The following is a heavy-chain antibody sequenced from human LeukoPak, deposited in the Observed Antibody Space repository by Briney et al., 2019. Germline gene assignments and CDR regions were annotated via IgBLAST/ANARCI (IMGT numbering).Heavy chain of an antibody. V-gene: IGHV3-48*01. CDR1: GFTFCSYG. Sequence: GGSLSLSCAASGFTFCSYGMNWVRQAPGKGLEWLSYLSNTGNIHYAQSVKGRFTISRDNAKNSLYLQMDGLRAEDTAVYYCARRGDTPMIGDHWGQGILVTVAS. CDR3: ARRGDTPMIGDH. D-gene: IGHD5-18*01. CDR2: LSNTGNI. J-gene: IGHJ4*02.